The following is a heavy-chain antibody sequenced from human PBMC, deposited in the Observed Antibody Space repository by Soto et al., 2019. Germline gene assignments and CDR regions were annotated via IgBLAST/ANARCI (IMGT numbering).Heavy chain of an antibody. CDR1: GGSISSGDYY. D-gene: IGHD6-13*01. CDR2: IYYSGST. V-gene: IGHV4-30-4*01. CDR3: ARERPDGSRLDP. J-gene: IGHJ5*02. Sequence: QVQLQESGPGLVKPSQTLSLTCTVSGGSISSGDYYWSWIRQPPGKGLEWIGYIYYSGSTYYNPSLKSRVTPSVDTSKTQFSLKLSSGTAADTAVYYCARERPDGSRLDPWGQGTLVTVSS.